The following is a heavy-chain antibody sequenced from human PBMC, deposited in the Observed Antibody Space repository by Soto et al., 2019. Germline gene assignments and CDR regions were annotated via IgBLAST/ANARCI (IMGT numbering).Heavy chain of an antibody. J-gene: IGHJ4*01. CDR2: ISYDGSNK. D-gene: IGHD3-22*01. Sequence: PGGSLRLSCAASGFTFSSYGMHWVRQAPGKGLEWVAVISYDGSNKYYADSVKGRFTISRDNSKNTLYLQMNSLRAEDTDVYYCANLYYSDSSGSFDYRGPGTLVTVSS. CDR1: GFTFSSYG. V-gene: IGHV3-30*18. CDR3: ANLYYSDSSGSFDY.